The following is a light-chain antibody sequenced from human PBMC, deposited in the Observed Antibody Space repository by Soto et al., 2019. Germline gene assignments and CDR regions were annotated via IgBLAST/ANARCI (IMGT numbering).Light chain of an antibody. CDR3: QYYSAVWA. J-gene: IGKJ1*01. CDR2: DAS. CDR1: QRLSNR. Sequence: DIQMTQSPSTLSASVGDRVTITCRDSQRLSNRLAWYQQKPGKAPKVLIYDASSLESGVQSRFSGSGSGTDFILTISSLQPDDFATYYCQYYSAVWAFGQGTKVDIK. V-gene: IGKV1-5*01.